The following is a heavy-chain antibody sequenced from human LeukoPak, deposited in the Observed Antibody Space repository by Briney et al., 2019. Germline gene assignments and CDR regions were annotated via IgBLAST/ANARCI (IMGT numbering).Heavy chain of an antibody. CDR2: TYYRSKGYN. J-gene: IGHJ4*02. CDR1: GDSVSSNSAA. V-gene: IGHV6-1*01. D-gene: IGHD6-19*01. CDR3: ATTKGIAVAGTYDY. Sequence: SQTLSLTCAISGDSVSSNSAAWNWIRQSPSRGLEWLGRTYYRSKGYNDYAVSVKSRITINPDTSKNQFSLQLNSVTPEDTAVYYCATTKGIAVAGTYDYWGQGTLVTVSS.